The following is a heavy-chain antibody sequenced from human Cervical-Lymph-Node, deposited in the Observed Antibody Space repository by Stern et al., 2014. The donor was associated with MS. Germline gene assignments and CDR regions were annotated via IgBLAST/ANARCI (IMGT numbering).Heavy chain of an antibody. CDR3: ARRGHGYMGIDY. CDR2: IHPGDSET. Sequence: QLVQSGAEVKKPGESLRISCEVSGYRFTNNWIGWVRQMPGKGLEWMGIIHPGDSETRYSPSFQGQVTILVDKSNTTAYLQWSSLKASDTAIYYCARRGHGYMGIDYWGQGTLVTVSS. CDR1: GYRFTNNW. V-gene: IGHV5-51*03. D-gene: IGHD5-24*01. J-gene: IGHJ4*02.